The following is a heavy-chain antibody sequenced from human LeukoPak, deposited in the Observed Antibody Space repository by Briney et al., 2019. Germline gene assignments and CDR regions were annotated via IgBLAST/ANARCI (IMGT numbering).Heavy chain of an antibody. V-gene: IGHV1-46*01. J-gene: IGHJ4*02. CDR3: V. Sequence: ASVKVSCKAPGYIFTNHFVHWVRQAPGQGLQWMGIISPSGDTTTYAQKFVGGVTLTRDTSTSTVYLDLRSLESEDTALYFDVWGQGIQVTVSS. CDR1: GYIFTNHF. CDR2: ISPSGDTT.